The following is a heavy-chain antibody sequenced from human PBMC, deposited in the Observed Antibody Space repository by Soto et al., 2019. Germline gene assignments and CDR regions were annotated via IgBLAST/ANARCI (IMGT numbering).Heavy chain of an antibody. D-gene: IGHD4-17*01. CDR2: IDPSDSYT. Sequence: GESLKISCKGSGYSFTSYWISWVRQMTGKGLEWMGRIDPSDSYTNYSPSFQGHVTISADKSISTAYLQWSSLKASDTAMDYCASSGGYGGYQSYYSFYGMDVWGQG. J-gene: IGHJ6*01. V-gene: IGHV5-10-1*01. CDR3: ASSGGYGGYQSYYSFYGMDV. CDR1: GYSFTSYW.